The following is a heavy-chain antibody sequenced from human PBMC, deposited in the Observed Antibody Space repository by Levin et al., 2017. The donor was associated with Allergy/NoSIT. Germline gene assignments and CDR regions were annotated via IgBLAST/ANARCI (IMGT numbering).Heavy chain of an antibody. CDR1: GFTFSSYA. D-gene: IGHD6-19*01. CDR3: AKDVGTVYSSGWYDSFDS. Sequence: GGSLRLSCAASGFTFSSYAMSWVRQAPGKGLEWVSGISGGGGSTYYADSVKGRFSISRDNSKNTLYLQMNSLRAADTAVYYCAKDVGTVYSSGWYDSFDSWGQGTLVTVSS. CDR2: ISGGGGST. V-gene: IGHV3-23*01. J-gene: IGHJ4*02.